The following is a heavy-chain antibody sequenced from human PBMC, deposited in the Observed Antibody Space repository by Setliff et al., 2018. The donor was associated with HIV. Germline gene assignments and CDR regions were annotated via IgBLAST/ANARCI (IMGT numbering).Heavy chain of an antibody. J-gene: IGHJ4*02. D-gene: IGHD6-13*01. Sequence: KPSETLSLTCTISGDSIGGSSYYWGWIRQSPGRELEWLGSVYFSGTTYYNPSLKSRVKVSVNMSQNQFSLKVTSVTAADTAVYYCARQYSSSSAHFEYWGQGALVTVSS. CDR3: ARQYSSSSAHFEY. CDR2: VYFSGTT. CDR1: GDSIGGSSYY. V-gene: IGHV4-39*01.